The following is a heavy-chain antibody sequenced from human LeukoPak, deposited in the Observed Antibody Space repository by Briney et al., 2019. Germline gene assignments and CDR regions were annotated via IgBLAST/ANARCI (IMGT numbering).Heavy chain of an antibody. CDR1: GFTFSNYW. CDR3: ARDRGYNLDY. V-gene: IGHV3-74*01. J-gene: IGHJ4*02. CDR2: INSDGSNT. D-gene: IGHD5-24*01. Sequence: GGSLRLSCAASGFTFSNYWMHWVRQAPGKGLVWVSHINSDGSNTNYADSVKGRFTISRDNAENTLYLQMNSLTAEDTAVYYCARDRGYNLDYWGQGTLVTVSS.